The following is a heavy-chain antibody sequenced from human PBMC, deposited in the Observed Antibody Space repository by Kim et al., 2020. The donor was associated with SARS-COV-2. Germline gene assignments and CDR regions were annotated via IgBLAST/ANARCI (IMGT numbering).Heavy chain of an antibody. V-gene: IGHV1-69*13. CDR1: GGTFSSYA. D-gene: IGHD3-10*01. CDR2: IIPIFGTA. Sequence: SVKVSCKASGGTFSSYAISWVRQAPGQGLEWMGGIIPIFGTANYAQKFQGRVTITADESTSTAYMELSSLRSEDTAVYYCARERVVRGVISRQTPSRYNWFDPWGQGTLVTVSS. J-gene: IGHJ5*02. CDR3: ARERVVRGVISRQTPSRYNWFDP.